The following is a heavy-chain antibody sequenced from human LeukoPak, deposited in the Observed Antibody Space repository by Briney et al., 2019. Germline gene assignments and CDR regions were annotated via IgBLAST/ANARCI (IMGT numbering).Heavy chain of an antibody. D-gene: IGHD6-19*01. CDR1: GGTFSSYA. CDR2: IIPIFGTA. V-gene: IGHV1-69*13. J-gene: IGHJ4*02. CDR3: AREHRSSAPIDY. Sequence: SVKVSCKASGGTFSSYAISWVRQAPGQGLEWMGGIIPIFGTANYAQKFQGRVTITADESTSTAYMELSSLRSEDTAVYYCAREHRSSAPIDYWGQGTLVTVSS.